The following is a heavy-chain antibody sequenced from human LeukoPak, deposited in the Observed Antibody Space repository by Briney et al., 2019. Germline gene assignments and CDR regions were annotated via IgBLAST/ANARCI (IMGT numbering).Heavy chain of an antibody. V-gene: IGHV3-21*01. CDR2: ISSGSDYI. CDR3: ARIYYESSGYSFDH. J-gene: IGHJ4*02. CDR1: GFTFSIYS. D-gene: IGHD3-22*01. Sequence: AGESLRLSCAASGFTFSIYSMTWVRQAPGKGLEWVSSISSGSDYIYYAAFVKGRFTISRDNAKDSLYLQMNSLRAEDTAVYYCARIYYESSGYSFDHWGQGTLVTVSS.